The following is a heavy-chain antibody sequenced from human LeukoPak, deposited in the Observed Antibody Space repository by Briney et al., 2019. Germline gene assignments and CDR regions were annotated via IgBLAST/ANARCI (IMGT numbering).Heavy chain of an antibody. Sequence: PGGSLRLSCAASGFTFSSYGMHWVRHAPGKGLEWVAVIWYDGSNKYYADSVKGRFTISRDNSKNTLYLQMNSLRAEDTAVYYCARSWRPGIAVAGTGYWGQGTLVTVSS. CDR3: ARSWRPGIAVAGTGY. V-gene: IGHV3-33*01. D-gene: IGHD6-19*01. CDR1: GFTFSSYG. J-gene: IGHJ4*02. CDR2: IWYDGSNK.